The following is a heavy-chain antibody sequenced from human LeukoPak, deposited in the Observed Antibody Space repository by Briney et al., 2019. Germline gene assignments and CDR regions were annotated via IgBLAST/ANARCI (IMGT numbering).Heavy chain of an antibody. CDR1: GFTFRNYV. D-gene: IGHD3-10*01. CDR2: TSSDLNVK. Sequence: GGPLRLSCAASGFTFRNYVIHWVRQAPGKGLEWVAVTSSDLNVKLYADSVKGRFTISRDNSRSTLYLQMNSLRPEDTAIYYCAREGYYGSGSPPSLYFDYWGQGTLVTVSS. V-gene: IGHV3-30-3*01. CDR3: AREGYYGSGSPPSLYFDY. J-gene: IGHJ4*02.